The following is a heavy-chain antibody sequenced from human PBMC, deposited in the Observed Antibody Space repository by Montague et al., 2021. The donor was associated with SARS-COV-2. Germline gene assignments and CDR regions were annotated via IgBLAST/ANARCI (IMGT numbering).Heavy chain of an antibody. D-gene: IGHD2-2*01. CDR1: GYSISSGYY. V-gene: IGHV4-38-2*01. Sequence: SETLSLTCAVSGYSISSGYYWGWIRQPPGKGLEWIGSIYHSGSTYYNPSLKRRATISVATSKNQSPLKLGSVAAADTARYYCARSQDCSTTSCRFDYWGQGTLVTVSS. CDR2: IYHSGST. CDR3: ARSQDCSTTSCRFDY. J-gene: IGHJ4*02.